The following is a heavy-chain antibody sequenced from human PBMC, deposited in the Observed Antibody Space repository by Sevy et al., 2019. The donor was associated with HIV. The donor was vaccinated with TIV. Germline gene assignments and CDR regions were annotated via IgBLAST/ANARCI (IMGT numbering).Heavy chain of an antibody. Sequence: GGSLRLSCAASGFNIRAHWMLWVRQAPGKGLEWVANINEDGSTKYYLDSVKGRFTISRDNAKNSAFLQMNSLRVEDTAVYYCVRALLKADSLWGQGTLVTVSS. CDR3: VRALLKADSL. J-gene: IGHJ4*02. D-gene: IGHD1-26*01. CDR1: GFNIRAHW. V-gene: IGHV3-7*01. CDR2: INEDGSTK.